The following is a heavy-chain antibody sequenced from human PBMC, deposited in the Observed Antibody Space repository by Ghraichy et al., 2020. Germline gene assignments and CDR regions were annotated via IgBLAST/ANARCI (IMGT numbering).Heavy chain of an antibody. CDR2: ISGSGGST. J-gene: IGHJ2*01. V-gene: IGHV3-23*01. CDR1: GFTFSSYA. CDR3: AKNQQSNWYFDL. Sequence: GESLNISCAASGFTFSSYAMSWVRQAPGKGLEWVSAISGSGGSTYYADSVKGRFTISRDNSKNTLYLQMNSLRAEDTAVYYCAKNQQSNWYFDLWGRGTLVTVSS. D-gene: IGHD2-2*01.